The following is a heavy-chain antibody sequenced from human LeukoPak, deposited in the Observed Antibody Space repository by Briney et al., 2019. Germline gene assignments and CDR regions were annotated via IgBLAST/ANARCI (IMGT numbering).Heavy chain of an antibody. CDR1: GGSISSYY. Sequence: SETLSLTCTVSGGSISSYYWSWIRQPAGKGLEWIGRIYTSGSTNYNPSLKSRVTMSVDTSKNQFSLKLSYVTAADTAVYYCARERVVVPASIYYYYMDVWGKGTTVTVSS. CDR2: IYTSGST. CDR3: ARERVVVPASIYYYYMDV. J-gene: IGHJ6*03. D-gene: IGHD2-2*01. V-gene: IGHV4-4*07.